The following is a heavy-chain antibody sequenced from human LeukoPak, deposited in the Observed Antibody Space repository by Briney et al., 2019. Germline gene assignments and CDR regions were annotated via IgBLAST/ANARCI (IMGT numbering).Heavy chain of an antibody. V-gene: IGHV3-21*01. CDR2: ISSSSSYI. CDR1: GFTFSSYS. CDR3: ARDGYGDYEETAYYFDY. J-gene: IGHJ4*02. Sequence: GGSLRLSCAASGFTFSSYSMNWVRQAPGKGLEWVSSISSSSSYIYYADSVKGRFTISRDNAKNSLYLQMNSLRAEDTAVYYCARDGYGDYEETAYYFDYWGQGTLVTVSS. D-gene: IGHD4-17*01.